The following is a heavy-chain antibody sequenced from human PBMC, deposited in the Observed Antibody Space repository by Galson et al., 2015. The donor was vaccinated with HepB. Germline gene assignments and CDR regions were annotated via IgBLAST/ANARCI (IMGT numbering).Heavy chain of an antibody. CDR3: ARAVVLRYFDWLLEVDY. J-gene: IGHJ4*02. CDR2: INTNTGNP. V-gene: IGHV7-4-1*02. D-gene: IGHD3-9*01. CDR1: GYTFTSYA. Sequence: SVKVSCKASGYTFTSYAMNWVRQAPGQGLEWMGWINTNTGNPTYAQGFTGRFVFSLDTSVSTAYLQISSLKAEDTAVYYCARAVVLRYFDWLLEVDYWGQGTLVTVSS.